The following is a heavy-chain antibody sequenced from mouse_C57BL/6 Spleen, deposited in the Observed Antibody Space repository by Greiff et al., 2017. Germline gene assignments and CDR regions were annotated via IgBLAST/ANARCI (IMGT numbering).Heavy chain of an antibody. CDR2: INPNNGGT. CDR3: AEGSSGYVDYAMDY. D-gene: IGHD3-2*02. J-gene: IGHJ4*01. CDR1: GYTFTDYY. Sequence: VQLQQSGPELVKPGASVKISCKASGYTFTDYYMNWVKQSHGKSLEWIGDINPNNGGTSYNQKFKGKATLTVDKSSSTAYKELRGLTSEDSAVYYCAEGSSGYVDYAMDYWGQGTSVTVSS. V-gene: IGHV1-26*01.